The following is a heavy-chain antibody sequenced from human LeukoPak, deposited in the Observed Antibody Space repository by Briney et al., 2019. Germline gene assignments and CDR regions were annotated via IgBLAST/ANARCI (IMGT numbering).Heavy chain of an antibody. J-gene: IGHJ4*02. CDR2: IIPMLGTV. CDR3: TRDLGQWLLQGIFFDY. Sequence: ASVKVSCKASGATFSSYAINWVRQAPGQGLEWMGRIIPMLGTVNYAQKFQGRVTIIADKFTSTAYMEVSSLRSDDTAVYYCTRDLGQWLLQGIFFDYWGQGTLVTVSS. CDR1: GATFSSYA. V-gene: IGHV1-69*04. D-gene: IGHD5-12*01.